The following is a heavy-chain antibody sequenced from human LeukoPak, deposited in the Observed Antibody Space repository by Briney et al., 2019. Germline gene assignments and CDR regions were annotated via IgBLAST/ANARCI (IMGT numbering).Heavy chain of an antibody. CDR3: ARTRGYCSSTSCDYYGMDV. CDR1: GYTFTSYD. CDR2: MNPNSGNT. D-gene: IGHD2-2*01. V-gene: IGHV1-8*01. Sequence: ASVKVSCKASGYTFTSYDINWVRQAPGQGLEWMGWMNPNSGNTGYAQKFQGRVTMTRNTSISTAYMELSSLRSEDTAVYYCARTRGYCSSTSCDYYGMDVWGQGTTVTVSS. J-gene: IGHJ6*02.